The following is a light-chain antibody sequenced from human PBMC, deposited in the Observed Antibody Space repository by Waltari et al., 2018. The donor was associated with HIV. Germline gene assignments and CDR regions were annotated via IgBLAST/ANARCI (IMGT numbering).Light chain of an antibody. V-gene: IGLV3-9*01. CDR1: NIGSKN. CDR3: QVWDSSTVV. Sequence: SFDLTQPVSLLVTLGRTARMTCGGDNIGSKNVHWYHQRPGQAPILVLYRDTNRPSGIPERISASNSDNTATLTITRVQAGDEGHYYCQVWDSSTVVFGGGTELTVL. J-gene: IGLJ2*01. CDR2: RDT.